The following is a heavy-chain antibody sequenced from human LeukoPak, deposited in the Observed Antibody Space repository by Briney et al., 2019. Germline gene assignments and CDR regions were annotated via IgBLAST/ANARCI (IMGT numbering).Heavy chain of an antibody. J-gene: IGHJ5*02. D-gene: IGHD3-22*01. CDR3: ARAGIEYYDSSGYYLNWFDP. CDR1: GFTFSSYA. Sequence: GGSLRLSCAASGFTFSSYAMSWVRQAPGKGLEWVSAISGSGGSTYYADSVKGRFTISRDNSKNTLYLQMNSLRAEDTAVYYCARAGIEYYDSSGYYLNWFDPWGQGTLVTVSS. CDR2: ISGSGGST. V-gene: IGHV3-23*01.